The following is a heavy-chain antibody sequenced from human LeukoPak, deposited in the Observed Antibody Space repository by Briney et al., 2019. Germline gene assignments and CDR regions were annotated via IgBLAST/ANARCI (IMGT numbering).Heavy chain of an antibody. CDR2: ISYDGSNQ. CDR3: ANEDSGSGRRPGGHLDY. CDR1: GFTFSSHG. Sequence: GRSLRLSCGASGFTFSSHGMHWVRQAPGKGLEWVAVISYDGSNQYYADSVKGRITISRDNSKNTLYLQMNSLRAEDTAVYYCANEDSGSGRRPGGHLDYWGQGTLVTVSS. J-gene: IGHJ4*02. D-gene: IGHD3-10*01. V-gene: IGHV3-30*18.